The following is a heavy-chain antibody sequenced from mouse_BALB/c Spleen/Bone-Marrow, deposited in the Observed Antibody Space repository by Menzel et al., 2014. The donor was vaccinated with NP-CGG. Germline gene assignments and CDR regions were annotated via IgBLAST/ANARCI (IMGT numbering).Heavy chain of an antibody. CDR1: GYSFTGYT. V-gene: IGHV1-18*01. CDR3: ARWDYYGYAMHY. Sequence: VQLKESGPELVKPGASMKISCKASGYSFTGYTMNWVKQSHGKNLEWIGLINPYNGGTSYNQKFKGKATLTVDKSSSTAYMELLSLTSEDSAVYYCARWDYYGYAMHYWGQGTPVPVAS. J-gene: IGHJ4*01. D-gene: IGHD1-1*01. CDR2: INPYNGGT.